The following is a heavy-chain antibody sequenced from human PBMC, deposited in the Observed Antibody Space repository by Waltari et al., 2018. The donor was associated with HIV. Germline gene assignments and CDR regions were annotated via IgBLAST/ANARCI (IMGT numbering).Heavy chain of an antibody. Sequence: VQLVQSGAEVKKPGESLKISCKCSGNSFSRDWIAWVRQMPWKGLEWMGIIYPVDSDPRYSPSFQGQVIMSADKSTATAYLRWSSLKASDTAMYYCATLVGHWFDPWGRGTLVTVSS. CDR3: ATLVGHWFDP. V-gene: IGHV5-51*01. J-gene: IGHJ5*02. CDR2: IYPVDSDP. CDR1: GNSFSRDW. D-gene: IGHD2-21*01.